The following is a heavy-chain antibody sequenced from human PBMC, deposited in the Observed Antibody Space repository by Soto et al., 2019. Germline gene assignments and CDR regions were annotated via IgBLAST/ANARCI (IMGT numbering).Heavy chain of an antibody. J-gene: IGHJ6*02. Sequence: QVQLVQSGAEVKKPGSSVKVSCKASGGTFSRYSITWVRQAPGHGLEWIGRIIPIFGIASYAQKFQGRVTITADESTNTAYMELSSLGSDDTAVYYCAREDRDRETGLVPAAIAGMDVWGQGTTVTVSS. CDR1: GGTFSRYS. CDR2: IIPIFGIA. V-gene: IGHV1-69*08. D-gene: IGHD2-2*01. CDR3: AREDRDRETGLVPAAIAGMDV.